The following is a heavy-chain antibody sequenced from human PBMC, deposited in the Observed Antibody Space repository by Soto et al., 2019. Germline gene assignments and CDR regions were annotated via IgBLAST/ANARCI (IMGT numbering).Heavy chain of an antibody. CDR2: IYHSGST. V-gene: IGHV4-4*02. J-gene: IGHJ4*02. CDR1: SGSISSSNW. CDR3: ARYHVDTAMDPAAGQYYFDY. D-gene: IGHD5-18*01. Sequence: PSETLSLTCAVSSGSISSSNWWSWVRQPPGKGLEWIGEIYHSGSTNYNPSLKSRVTISVDKSKNQFSLKLSSVTAADTAVYYCARYHVDTAMDPAAGQYYFDYWGQGTLVTVSS.